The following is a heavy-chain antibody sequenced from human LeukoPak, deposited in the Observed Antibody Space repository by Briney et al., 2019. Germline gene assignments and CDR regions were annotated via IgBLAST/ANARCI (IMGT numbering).Heavy chain of an antibody. V-gene: IGHV5-51*01. CDR2: IYPDDSDT. J-gene: IGHJ4*02. Sequence: PGESLKISCKTSVYKFTNFWIGWVRQMPGKGLEWMGVIYPDDSDTRYSPSFQGQVTISADKSITTAYLQWSSLRASDTAMYYCARRNFDNIDFWGQGTLVTVSS. CDR1: VYKFTNFW. CDR3: ARRNFDNIDF. D-gene: IGHD4-11*01.